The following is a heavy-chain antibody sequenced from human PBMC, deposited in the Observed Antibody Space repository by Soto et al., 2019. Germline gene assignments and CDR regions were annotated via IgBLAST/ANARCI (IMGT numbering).Heavy chain of an antibody. CDR1: GGTFSSYA. CDR3: ASMPSVILNSYGFVTPFDI. D-gene: IGHD2-2*01. Sequence: QVQLVQSGAEVKKTGSSVKLSCKASGGTFSSYAFSWVRQAPRQGLEWMGGIIPMFRTPNYAQKFRDRVTITADESTTTLYMGLTGLKSDDTALYFCASMPSVILNSYGFVTPFDIGGQGTMVTVSS. J-gene: IGHJ3*02. V-gene: IGHV1-69*12. CDR2: IIPMFRTP.